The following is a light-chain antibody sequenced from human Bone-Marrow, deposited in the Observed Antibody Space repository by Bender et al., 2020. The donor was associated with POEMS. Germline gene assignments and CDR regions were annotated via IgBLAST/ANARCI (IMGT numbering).Light chain of an antibody. CDR3: SSYAGSSNFVL. Sequence: QSALTQPASVSGSPGQSVTISCTGSSSDIGGYNYVSWYQQHPGKAPKLLTYEVSERPSGVPDRFSGSKSGNTASLTVSGLQAEDEADYYCSSYAGSSNFVLFGGGTKLTVL. J-gene: IGLJ2*01. CDR2: EVS. V-gene: IGLV2-8*01. CDR1: SSDIGGYNY.